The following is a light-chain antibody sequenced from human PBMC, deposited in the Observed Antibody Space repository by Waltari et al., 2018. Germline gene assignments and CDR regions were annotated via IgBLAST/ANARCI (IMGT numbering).Light chain of an antibody. CDR1: GSNIGAGYD. CDR2: GVN. J-gene: IGLJ2*01. CDR3: QSYDTSLSVV. Sequence: QSVLTPPPSVSGAPGQRVTIPRTGSGSNIGAGYDPPWYQQLPGKAPRLLIYGVNTRPLGVPDRFFGSQSGTSASLAITGLQAEDEGDYYCQSYDTSLSVVFGGGTKLTVL. V-gene: IGLV1-40*01.